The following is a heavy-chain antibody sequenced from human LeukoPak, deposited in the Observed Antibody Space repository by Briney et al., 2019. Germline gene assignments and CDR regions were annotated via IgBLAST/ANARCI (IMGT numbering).Heavy chain of an antibody. CDR2: IWYDGSNK. V-gene: IGHV3-33*01. Sequence: GGSLRLSCAASGFTFSSYGMHWVRQAPGKGLEWVAVIWYDGSNKYYADSVKGRFTISRDNSKNTLYLQMNSLRAEDTAVYYCARHHTAAASFDYRGQGTLVTVSS. D-gene: IGHD6-13*01. J-gene: IGHJ4*02. CDR1: GFTFSSYG. CDR3: ARHHTAAASFDY.